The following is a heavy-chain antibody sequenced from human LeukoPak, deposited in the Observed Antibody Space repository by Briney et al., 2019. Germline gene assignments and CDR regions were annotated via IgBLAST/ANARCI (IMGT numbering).Heavy chain of an antibody. Sequence: SETLSLTCTVSGGSTSSSSYYWGWIRQPPGKGLEWIGSIYYSGSTYYNPSLKSRVTISVDTSKNQFSLKLSSVTAADTAVYYCARRYCSSTSCYYYFDYWGQGTLVTVSS. D-gene: IGHD2-2*01. CDR2: IYYSGST. J-gene: IGHJ4*02. CDR1: GGSTSSSSYY. CDR3: ARRYCSSTSCYYYFDY. V-gene: IGHV4-39*01.